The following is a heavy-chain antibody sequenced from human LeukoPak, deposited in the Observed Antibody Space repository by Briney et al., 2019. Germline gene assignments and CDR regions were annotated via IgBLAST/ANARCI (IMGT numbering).Heavy chain of an antibody. J-gene: IGHJ6*04. D-gene: IGHD5-12*01. CDR1: GGSISSGDYY. Sequence: PPQTLSLTCTVSGGSISSGDYYWRWIRQPPGRGLEWLGYIYYSGSTYYNPSLKSRVTISVDTSKNQFSLKLSSVTTAGTAVYYCARDLEGYSGYDMVYYYGMDVWGKGTTVTVSS. V-gene: IGHV4-30-4*01. CDR2: IYYSGST. CDR3: ARDLEGYSGYDMVYYYGMDV.